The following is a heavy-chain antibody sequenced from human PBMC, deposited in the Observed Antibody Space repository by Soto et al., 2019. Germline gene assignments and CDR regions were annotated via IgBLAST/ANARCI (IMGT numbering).Heavy chain of an antibody. CDR2: INHSGST. V-gene: IGHV4-34*01. J-gene: IGHJ6*02. D-gene: IGHD4-17*01. CDR1: GGSFSGYY. CDR3: ETRETYGDDDYYYYGMDV. Sequence: PSETLSLTCAVYGGSFSGYYWSWIRQPPGKGLEWIGEINHSGSTNYNPSLKSRVTISVDTSKNQFSLKLSSVTAADTAVYYCETRETYGDDDYYYYGMDVWGQGTTVTVSS.